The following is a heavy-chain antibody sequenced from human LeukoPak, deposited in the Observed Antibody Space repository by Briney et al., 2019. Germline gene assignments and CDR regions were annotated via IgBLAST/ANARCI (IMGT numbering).Heavy chain of an antibody. CDR1: GGSISSYY. CDR2: IYTSGST. J-gene: IGHJ3*02. Sequence: SETLSLTCTVSGGSISSYYWSWIRQPAGKGLEWIGRIYTSGSTNYNPSLKSRVTMSVDTSKNQFSLKLSSVTAADAAVYYCASRGVRYSSGWYGAFDIWGQGTMVTVSS. CDR3: ASRGVRYSSGWYGAFDI. V-gene: IGHV4-4*07. D-gene: IGHD6-19*01.